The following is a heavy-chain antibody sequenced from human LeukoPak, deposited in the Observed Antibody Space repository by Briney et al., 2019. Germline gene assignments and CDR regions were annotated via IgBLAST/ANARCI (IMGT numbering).Heavy chain of an antibody. CDR1: GYTFTTCA. Sequence: GASVNVSCKTSGYTFTTCAVHWVRQVPGQRLEWMGWIHADSGNTKYSQKLQGRVTIARDTSASTIYMELSSLRFEDTAVYFCTIGLAGDWDAFDIWGLGTMVTVSS. J-gene: IGHJ3*02. CDR3: TIGLAGDWDAFDI. CDR2: IHADSGNT. D-gene: IGHD3/OR15-3a*01. V-gene: IGHV1-3*01.